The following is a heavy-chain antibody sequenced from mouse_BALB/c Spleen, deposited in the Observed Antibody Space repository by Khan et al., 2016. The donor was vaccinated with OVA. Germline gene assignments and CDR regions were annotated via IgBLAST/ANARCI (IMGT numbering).Heavy chain of an antibody. CDR2: IHPGTDNT. Sequence: QVQLKESGAELVRPGASVKLSCKTSGYIFTSYWIHWVKQSSGQGREWIARIHPGTDNTYFNEKLKDKATLTADKSSSTAYMQLSSLKSEDSAVYCCAREEALYYFDYWGQGTTLTVSS. CDR3: AREEALYYFDY. D-gene: IGHD3-2*02. V-gene: IGHV1-76*01. J-gene: IGHJ2*01. CDR1: GYIFTSYW.